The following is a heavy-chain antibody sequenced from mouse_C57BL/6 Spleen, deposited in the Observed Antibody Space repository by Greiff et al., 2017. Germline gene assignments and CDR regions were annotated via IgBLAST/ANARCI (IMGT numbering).Heavy chain of an antibody. CDR3: ARWYTGNYFDY. J-gene: IGHJ2*01. D-gene: IGHD1-1*02. Sequence: VQLQQSGAELVKPGASVKISCKASGYAFSSYWMNWVKQRPGKGLEWIGQIYPGDGDTNYNGKFKGKATLTADKSSSTAYMQLSSLTSEDSAVYCCARWYTGNYFDYWGQGTTLTVSS. V-gene: IGHV1-80*01. CDR2: IYPGDGDT. CDR1: GYAFSSYW.